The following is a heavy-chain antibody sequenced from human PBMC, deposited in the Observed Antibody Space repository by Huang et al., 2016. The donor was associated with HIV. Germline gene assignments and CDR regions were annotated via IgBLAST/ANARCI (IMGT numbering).Heavy chain of an antibody. CDR3: ARGQSGPSQWLASLGNYYYYMDV. J-gene: IGHJ6*03. D-gene: IGHD6-19*01. Sequence: QLQLQESGPGPVKPSATLSLTCSVSGGSISGSRYYWGWIRQPPGQGREWIGSIYYRGDSHYGPSLKSRVTISVDTSKNQFSLKLSSVTAADTAVYYCARGQSGPSQWLASLGNYYYYMDVWGKGTTVTVSS. CDR1: GGSISGSRYY. CDR2: IYYRGDS. V-gene: IGHV4-39*01.